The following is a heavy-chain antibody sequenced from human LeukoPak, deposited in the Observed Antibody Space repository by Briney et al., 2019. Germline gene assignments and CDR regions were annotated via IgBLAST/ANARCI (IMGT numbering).Heavy chain of an antibody. CDR3: AREGYSYGYAGDY. D-gene: IGHD5-18*01. V-gene: IGHV3-21*01. Sequence: GGSLRLSCAASGFTVSSNYMSWVRQAPGKGLEWVSSISSTSSYIFYADSFKGRFTISRDNAENSLYLQMNSLRVEDTGVYFCAREGYSYGYAGDYWGQGTLVTVSS. CDR2: ISSTSSYI. J-gene: IGHJ4*02. CDR1: GFTVSSNY.